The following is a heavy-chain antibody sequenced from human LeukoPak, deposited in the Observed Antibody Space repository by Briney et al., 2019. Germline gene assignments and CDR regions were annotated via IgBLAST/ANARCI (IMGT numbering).Heavy chain of an antibody. CDR1: GLTVSSNY. CDR2: INWNGGIT. Sequence: GGSLRLSCAVSGLTVSSNYMSWVRQAPGKGLEWVSGINWNGGITAYADSVKGRFTISRDNAKNSLYLQMSSLRVEDTAVYYCARESQWTFDIWGQGTMVTVSS. CDR3: ARESQWTFDI. V-gene: IGHV3-20*04. D-gene: IGHD6-19*01. J-gene: IGHJ3*02.